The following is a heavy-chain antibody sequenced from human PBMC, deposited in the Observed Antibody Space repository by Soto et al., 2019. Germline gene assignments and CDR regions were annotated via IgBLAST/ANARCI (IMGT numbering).Heavy chain of an antibody. CDR3: ASGTGKSDFDY. CDR2: IKSNPAGGTV. CDR1: GFTFNNAW. V-gene: IGHV3-15*01. Sequence: NPGGSLRLSCATSGFTFNNAWMNWVRQAPGKGLEWVGRIKSNPAGGTVDYTAPVKGRFTISRDDSKNTVFLQMNSLKIEDSGVYYCASGTGKSDFDYWGLGTLVTVSS. J-gene: IGHJ4*02. D-gene: IGHD3-3*01.